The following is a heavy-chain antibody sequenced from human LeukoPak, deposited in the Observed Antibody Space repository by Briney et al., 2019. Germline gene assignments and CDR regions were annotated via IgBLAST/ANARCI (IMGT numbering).Heavy chain of an antibody. V-gene: IGHV3-30*04. D-gene: IGHD2-8*01. J-gene: IGHJ4*02. Sequence: GGSLRLSCAASGFAFGRYTMHWVRQALGKGLEWVAVTSYDGRNRYYADSVKGRFTISRDNSNNTLYLQMNSLRTEDTAMYYCARSNGYFDYWGQGTLVTVSS. CDR1: GFAFGRYT. CDR3: ARSNGYFDY. CDR2: TSYDGRNR.